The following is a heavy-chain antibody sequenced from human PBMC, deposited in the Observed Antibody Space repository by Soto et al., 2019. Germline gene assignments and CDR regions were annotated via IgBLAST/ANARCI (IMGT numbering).Heavy chain of an antibody. Sequence: GGSLRLSCAASGFIFDDFTMHWVRLVPGKGLQWVSYINWDGRIAMYADSVKCRFTISRDNTNNHLYLQMNSLRSDDTALYYCAKDEGAAVESPGDWGHGTLVTVSS. J-gene: IGHJ4*01. CDR2: INWDGRIA. CDR3: AKDEGAAVESPGD. V-gene: IGHV3-43*01. CDR1: GFIFDDFT. D-gene: IGHD6-13*01.